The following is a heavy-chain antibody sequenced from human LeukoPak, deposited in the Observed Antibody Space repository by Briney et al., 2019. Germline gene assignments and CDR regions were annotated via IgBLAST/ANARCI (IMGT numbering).Heavy chain of an antibody. CDR3: ARGQANDYGDYAGWGH. D-gene: IGHD4-17*01. CDR1: GYTFTGYY. Sequence: GASVKVSCKASGYTFTGYYMHWVRQAPGQGLEWMGWINPNSGDTNYAQNFQGRVTMTRDTSISTACMELGRLRSDDTAVYYCARGQANDYGDYAGWGHWGQGTLVTVSS. CDR2: INPNSGDT. V-gene: IGHV1-2*02. J-gene: IGHJ4*02.